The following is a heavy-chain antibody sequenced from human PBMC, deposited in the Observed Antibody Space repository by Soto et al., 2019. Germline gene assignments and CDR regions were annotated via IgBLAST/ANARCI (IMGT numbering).Heavy chain of an antibody. CDR3: ARVSWREKYGMDV. J-gene: IGHJ6*04. CDR1: EFTFSDSY. CDR2: ITFSGNTV. V-gene: IGHV3-11*01. Sequence: GGSLRLSFAASEFTFSDSYMSWIRQSPGKGLEWISYITFSGNTVYYADSLKGPFTISTDNPTNSLYLQMNRLRAEATAVYYFARVSWREKYGMDVWGKGTTVTVSS.